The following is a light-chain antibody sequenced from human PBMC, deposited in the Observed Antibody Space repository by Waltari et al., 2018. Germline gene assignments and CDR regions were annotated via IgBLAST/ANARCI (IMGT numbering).Light chain of an antibody. CDR1: QTINTH. CDR3: QQAYNVPPIT. CDR2: GAS. Sequence: DIQMTQSPPSLSASIGDRVTFTCRASQTINTHLNWYQQKEGKAPQLLIFGASSLRSGVPSRFSGTGSGTEFTLTISGLQPEDFATYYCQQAYNVPPITFGQGTRLDLK. V-gene: IGKV1-39*01. J-gene: IGKJ5*01.